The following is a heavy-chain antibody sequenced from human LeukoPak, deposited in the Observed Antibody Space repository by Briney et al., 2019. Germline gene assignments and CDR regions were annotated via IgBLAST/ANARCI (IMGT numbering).Heavy chain of an antibody. D-gene: IGHD1-14*01. V-gene: IGHV3-21*01. CDR1: GFTFSSYS. CDR2: ISSSSSYI. Sequence: KTGGSLRLSCAASGFTFSSYSMNWVRQAPGKGLEWVSSISSSSSYIYYADSVKGRFTISRDNAKNSLYLQMNSLRAEDTAVYYCARVSRDHDAFDIWGQGTMVTVSS. J-gene: IGHJ3*02. CDR3: ARVSRDHDAFDI.